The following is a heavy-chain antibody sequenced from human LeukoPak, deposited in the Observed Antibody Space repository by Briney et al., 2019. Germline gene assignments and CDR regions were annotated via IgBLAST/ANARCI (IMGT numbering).Heavy chain of an antibody. Sequence: AGGSLRLSCAASGFTFSSYAMSWVRQAPGKGLEWVSAISGSGGSTYYIDSVKGRFTISRDNSKNTLYLQMNSLRAEDTAVYYCAKDGYSGSPRTFDYWGQGTLVTVSS. V-gene: IGHV3-23*01. D-gene: IGHD1-26*01. CDR1: GFTFSSYA. J-gene: IGHJ4*02. CDR3: AKDGYSGSPRTFDY. CDR2: ISGSGGST.